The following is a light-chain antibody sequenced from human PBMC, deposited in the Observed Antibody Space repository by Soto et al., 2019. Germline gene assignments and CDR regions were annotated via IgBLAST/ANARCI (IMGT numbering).Light chain of an antibody. CDR2: GAS. CDR3: QQYNNWPYT. V-gene: IGKV3-15*01. CDR1: QSVANN. J-gene: IGKJ2*01. Sequence: EVVMTQSPATLSVSPGERATLSCRASQSVANNFAWYQEKPGQAPRLLIYGASSRATGIPARFSGSGSGTDFILTISSLQSEDFAIYYCQQYNNWPYTFGQGTKLEIK.